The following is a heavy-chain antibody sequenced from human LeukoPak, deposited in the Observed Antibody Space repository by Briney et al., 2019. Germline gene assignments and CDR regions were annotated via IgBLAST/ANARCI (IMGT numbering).Heavy chain of an antibody. J-gene: IGHJ3*02. Sequence: GASVKVSCKASGYTFTGYYMHWVRQAPGQGLEWMGRIIPIFGTANYAQKFQGRVTITTDESTSTAYMELSSLRSEDTAVYYCARESMYSGSYYSDAFDIWGQGTMVTVSS. D-gene: IGHD1-26*01. CDR2: IIPIFGTA. V-gene: IGHV1-69*05. CDR1: GYTFTGYY. CDR3: ARESMYSGSYYSDAFDI.